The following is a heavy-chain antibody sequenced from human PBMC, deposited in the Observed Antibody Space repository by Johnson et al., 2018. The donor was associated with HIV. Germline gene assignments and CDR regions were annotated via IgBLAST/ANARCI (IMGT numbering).Heavy chain of an antibody. CDR1: GFTFSNYG. CDR3: AKGGSAVAVAFDI. V-gene: IGHV3-30*18. Sequence: QVQLVESGGGLVQPGGSLRFSCTASGFTFSNYGMHWVRQAPGKGLEWVAVISFDGSNKYYADSVKGLSTISRDNSKNTLYLQMNSLRAEDTAVYYCAKGGSAVAVAFDIWGQGTMVTVSS. J-gene: IGHJ3*02. CDR2: ISFDGSNK. D-gene: IGHD6-19*01.